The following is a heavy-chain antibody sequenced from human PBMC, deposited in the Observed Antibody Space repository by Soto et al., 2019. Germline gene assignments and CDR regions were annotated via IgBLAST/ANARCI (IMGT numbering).Heavy chain of an antibody. CDR1: TLSFSDYW. CDR2: IKHDGSET. Sequence: EVQLEESGGELVQPGGSLRLSCTGSTLSFSDYWMSWVRQGPGTGLEWVATIKHDGSETNYVDSVEGRFTIARDNAKKAVYLQMNRLRAEDTAVYYCSTSTYGRERGFGYRWGQGTMVTVSA. CDR3: STSTYGRERGFGYR. D-gene: IGHD5-12*01. J-gene: IGHJ3*01. V-gene: IGHV3-7*05.